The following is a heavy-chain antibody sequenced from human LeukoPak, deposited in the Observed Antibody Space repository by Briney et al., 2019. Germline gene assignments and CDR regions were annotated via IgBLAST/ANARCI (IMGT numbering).Heavy chain of an antibody. CDR2: ISKNGGNT. CDR3: ARVGEGRYYQYYYMDV. V-gene: IGHV3-64*01. Sequence: PGGSLRLSCAASGFTLCSYAMHWVRQAPGKGLEYVSAISKNGGNTYYAHSVKGRFSISRDNSKNTLYLQKGSLRTEDMAVYYCARVGEGRYYQYYYMDVWGKGTTVTVSS. CDR1: GFTLCSYA. J-gene: IGHJ6*03.